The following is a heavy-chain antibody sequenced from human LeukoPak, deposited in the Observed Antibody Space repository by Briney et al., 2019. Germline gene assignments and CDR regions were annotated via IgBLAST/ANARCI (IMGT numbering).Heavy chain of an antibody. Sequence: GESLKISCKGSGYSFTSYWIGWVRQMPGKGLEWMGFIYPGDSDSRYSPSFQGQVTISVDKSISTAYLQWSSLKASDTAIYYCARHSSSDWRTFDYWGQGTLVTVSS. J-gene: IGHJ4*02. CDR2: IYPGDSDS. D-gene: IGHD6-19*01. CDR3: ARHSSSDWRTFDY. CDR1: GYSFTSYW. V-gene: IGHV5-51*01.